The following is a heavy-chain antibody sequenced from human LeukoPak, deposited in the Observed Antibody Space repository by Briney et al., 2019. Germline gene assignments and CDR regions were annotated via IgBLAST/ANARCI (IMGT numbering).Heavy chain of an antibody. CDR2: INPSGGST. CDR1: GYTFTSYY. V-gene: IGHV1-46*01. Sequence: ASVKVSCKASGYTFTSYYMHWVRQAPGQGLEWMGIINPSGGSTSYAQKFQGRVTMTRDMSTSTVYMELSSLRSEDTAVYYCASPSGRSSGWYSHLDYWGQGTLVTVSS. J-gene: IGHJ4*02. CDR3: ASPSGRSSGWYSHLDY. D-gene: IGHD6-19*01.